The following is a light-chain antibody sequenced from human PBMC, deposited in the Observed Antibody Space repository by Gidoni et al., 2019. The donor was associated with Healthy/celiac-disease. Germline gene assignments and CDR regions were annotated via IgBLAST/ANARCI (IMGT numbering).Light chain of an antibody. J-gene: IGLJ2*01. CDR2: DVS. Sequence: QSALTQPASVSGSPGQSITISGTGTSSDVGGYNYVSWYQQHPGKAPKLMIYDVSHRPPGVSNRFSGSKSGNTAALTISGLQAEDEADYYCSSYTSSSTLGVFGGGTKLTVL. CDR1: SSDVGGYNY. CDR3: SSYTSSSTLGV. V-gene: IGLV2-14*03.